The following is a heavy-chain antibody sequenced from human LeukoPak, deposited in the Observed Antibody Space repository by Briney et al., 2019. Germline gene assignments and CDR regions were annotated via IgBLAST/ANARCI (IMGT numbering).Heavy chain of an antibody. CDR3: ASGYDILTGYIY. J-gene: IGHJ4*02. CDR1: GFTFSSYA. CDR2: ISYDGSNK. Sequence: GGSLRLSCAASGFTFSSYAMHWVRQAPGKGLEWVAVISYDGSNKYYADSVKGRFTISRDNSKNTLYLQMNSLRAEDTAVYYCASGYDILTGYIYWGRGTLVTVSS. V-gene: IGHV3-30*04. D-gene: IGHD3-9*01.